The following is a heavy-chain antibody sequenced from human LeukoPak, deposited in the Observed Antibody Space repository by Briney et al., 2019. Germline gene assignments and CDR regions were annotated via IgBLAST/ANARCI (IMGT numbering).Heavy chain of an antibody. CDR2: ISSTSTYI. CDR1: GFTFSSYS. J-gene: IGHJ2*01. V-gene: IGHV3-21*01. CDR3: ARCRLYCGGLDWYFDL. Sequence: GGSLRLSCAASGFTFSSYSMNWVRQAPGKGLEWVSSISSTSTYIYYADSVKGRFTTSRDNAKNSLYLQMNSLRAEDTAVYYCARCRLYCGGLDWYFDLWGRGTLVTVSS. D-gene: IGHD2-21*01.